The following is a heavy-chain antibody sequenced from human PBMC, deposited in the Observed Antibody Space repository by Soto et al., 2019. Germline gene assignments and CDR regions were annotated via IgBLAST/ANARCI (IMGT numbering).Heavy chain of an antibody. CDR1: GYTFTSYD. CDR3: ARGGQQLVFYGMDV. J-gene: IGHJ6*02. D-gene: IGHD6-13*01. CDR2: MNPNSGNT. Sequence: ASVEVSCKASGYTFTSYDINWVRQATGQGLEWMGWMNPNSGNTGYAQKFQGRVTMTRNTSISTAYMELSSLRSEDTAVYYCARGGQQLVFYGMDVWGQGTTVTVSS. V-gene: IGHV1-8*01.